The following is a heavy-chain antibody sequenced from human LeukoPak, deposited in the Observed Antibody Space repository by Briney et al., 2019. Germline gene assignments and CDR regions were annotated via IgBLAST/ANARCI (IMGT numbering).Heavy chain of an antibody. Sequence: ASVKVSCKASGYTFTTYAIHWVRQAPGRSLEWMGRINAGNGDAKYSQNFHDRITITRDTSASTVYMELTSLRSEDTAVYYCARDQTVTTPGDYWGQGTLVTVSS. CDR2: INAGNGDA. V-gene: IGHV1-3*01. J-gene: IGHJ4*02. CDR3: ARDQTVTTPGDY. D-gene: IGHD4-17*01. CDR1: GYTFTTYA.